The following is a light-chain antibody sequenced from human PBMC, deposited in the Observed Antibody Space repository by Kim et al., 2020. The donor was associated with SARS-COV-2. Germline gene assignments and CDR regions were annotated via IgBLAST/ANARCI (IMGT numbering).Light chain of an antibody. CDR1: QTISSN. J-gene: IGKJ1*01. V-gene: IGKV3-15*01. CDR3: QQYNTRPPT. CDR2: GAS. Sequence: VSPGEGVALPCRASQTISSNLAWYQQKPGQAPRLLIYGASTRAPGFPARFSGTGSGTEFTLTISSLQSEDFAVYFCQQYNTRPPTFGQGTKVDIK.